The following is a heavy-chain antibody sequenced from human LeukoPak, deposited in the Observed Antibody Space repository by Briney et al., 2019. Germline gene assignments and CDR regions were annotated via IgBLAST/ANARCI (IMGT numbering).Heavy chain of an antibody. CDR2: IGHDGKYL. CDR3: ARDFGVGLYFDY. V-gene: IGHV3-33*01. Sequence: GTSLRLSCAASGFNFGVYGMHWVRQAPGKGLEWVGVIGHDGKYLKYVDSVRGRFTMSRDNSRNTLDLQMNGLRLEDTALHYCARDFGVGLYFDYCGQGTLVTVSS. J-gene: IGHJ4*02. CDR1: GFNFGVYG. D-gene: IGHD3-10*01.